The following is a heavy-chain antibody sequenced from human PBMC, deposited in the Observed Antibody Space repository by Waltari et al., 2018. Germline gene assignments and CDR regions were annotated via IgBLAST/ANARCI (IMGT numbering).Heavy chain of an antibody. J-gene: IGHJ6*03. D-gene: IGHD1-1*01. V-gene: IGHV4-34*01. Sequence: QVQLQQWGAGLLQPSETLSLTCAVYGGSFSGYYWSWIRQPPGKGLGWSGENKHSVRTAYNPSQKRRVTISVDTSKNQFSLKLSSVTAADTAVYYCARSLSWNYYYDDYMDVWGKGTTVTVSS. CDR2: NKHSVRT. CDR1: GGSFSGYY. CDR3: ARSLSWNYYYDDYMDV.